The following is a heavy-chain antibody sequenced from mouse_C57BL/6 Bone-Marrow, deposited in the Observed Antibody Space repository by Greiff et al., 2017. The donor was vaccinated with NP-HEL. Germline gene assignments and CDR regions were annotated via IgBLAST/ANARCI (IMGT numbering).Heavy chain of an antibody. J-gene: IGHJ2*01. Sequence: QVQLQHPGAELVMPGASVKLSCKASGYTFTSYWMHWVKQRPGQGLEWIGEIDPSDSYTNYNQKFKGKSTLTVDKSSSTAYMQLSSLTSEDSAVYYCAREGVITTIFDYWGQGTTLTVSS. CDR1: GYTFTSYW. CDR2: IDPSDSYT. CDR3: AREGVITTIFDY. D-gene: IGHD1-1*01. V-gene: IGHV1-69*01.